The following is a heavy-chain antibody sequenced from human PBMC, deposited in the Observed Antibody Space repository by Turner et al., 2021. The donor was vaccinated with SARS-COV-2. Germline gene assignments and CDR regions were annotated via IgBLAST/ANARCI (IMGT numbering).Heavy chain of an antibody. J-gene: IGHJ2*01. D-gene: IGHD3-16*01. CDR2: IKQDGSEK. V-gene: IGHV3-7*01. CDR1: GFTFSSHW. CDR3: ARVLWLYWYFDL. Sequence: EVQLVESGGGLVQPVGSLRLPCAASGFTFSSHWMSWVRQAPGKGLEWVANIKQDGSEKYYVDSVKGRFTISRDNAKNSLYLQMNSLRAEDTAVYYCARVLWLYWYFDLWGRGTLVTVSS.